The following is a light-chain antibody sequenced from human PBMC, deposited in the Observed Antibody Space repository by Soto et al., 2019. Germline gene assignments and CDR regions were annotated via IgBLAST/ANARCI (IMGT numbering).Light chain of an antibody. CDR2: GAS. V-gene: IGKV3-20*01. CDR3: QQYGSSLWT. J-gene: IGKJ1*01. Sequence: EIVMTQSPATLSVSPGDGATLSCRASQSVDSKLAWYQQKPGKTPKLLMYGASTMPTGIPDRFSGSGSGTEFTLTISRLEPEDFAVYYCQQYGSSLWTFGQGTKVDIK. CDR1: QSVDSK.